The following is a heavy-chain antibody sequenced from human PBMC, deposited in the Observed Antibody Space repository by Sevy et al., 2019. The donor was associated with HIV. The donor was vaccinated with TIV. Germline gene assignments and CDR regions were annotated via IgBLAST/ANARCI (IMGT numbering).Heavy chain of an antibody. V-gene: IGHV3-49*03. CDR3: TSNYLLITFGGLIVPGGRHS. J-gene: IGHJ4*02. CDR1: GFTFGDYG. Sequence: GGSLRLSCTTSGFTFGDYGVSWFRQAPGKGLEWVGFIRTTPYGGTAQYAASVKGRFTISRDDSKSIAYLQMNSLKSEDTAVYYCTSNYLLITFGGLIVPGGRHSWGQGTLVTVSS. CDR2: IRTTPYGGTA. D-gene: IGHD3-16*02.